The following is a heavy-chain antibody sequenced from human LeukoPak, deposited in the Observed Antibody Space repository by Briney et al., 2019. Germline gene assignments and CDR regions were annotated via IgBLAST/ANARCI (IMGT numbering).Heavy chain of an antibody. CDR1: GFTVSSNY. CDR2: IYSGGST. CDR3: ARVLWFGELLVDY. Sequence: GGSLRLSCAASGFTVSSNYMSWVRQAPGKGLEWVSVIYSGGSTYYADSVKGRFTISRDNSKNTLYLQMNSLRAEDTAVYYCARVLWFGELLVDYWGQGTLVTVSS. V-gene: IGHV3-53*01. J-gene: IGHJ4*02. D-gene: IGHD3-10*01.